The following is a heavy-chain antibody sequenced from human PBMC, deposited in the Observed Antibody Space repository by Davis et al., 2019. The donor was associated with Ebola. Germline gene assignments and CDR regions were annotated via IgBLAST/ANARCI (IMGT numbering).Heavy chain of an antibody. CDR3: ARVSSSSWKHYYYYYGMDV. CDR2: IYYSGST. Sequence: SETLSLTCTVSGGSISSYYWSWIRQPPGKGLEWIGNIYYSGSTNYNPSLKSRVTISVDTSKNQFSLKVSSVTAADTALYYCARVSSSSWKHYYYYYGMDVWGQGTTVTVSS. J-gene: IGHJ6*02. V-gene: IGHV4-59*01. CDR1: GGSISSYY. D-gene: IGHD6-13*01.